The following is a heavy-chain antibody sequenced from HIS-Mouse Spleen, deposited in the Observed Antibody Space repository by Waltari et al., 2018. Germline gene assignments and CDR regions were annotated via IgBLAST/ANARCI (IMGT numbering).Heavy chain of an antibody. Sequence: QLQLQKSGPGLVKPSETLSLTCTVSGGSISSSSYYWGWIRQPPGKGLEWIGSIYYSGSTYYNPSLKSRVTISVDTSKNQFSLKLSSVTAADTAVYYCARDYGDNWFDPWGQGTLVTVSS. J-gene: IGHJ5*02. CDR2: IYYSGST. CDR3: ARDYGDNWFDP. CDR1: GGSISSSSYY. V-gene: IGHV4-39*07. D-gene: IGHD4-17*01.